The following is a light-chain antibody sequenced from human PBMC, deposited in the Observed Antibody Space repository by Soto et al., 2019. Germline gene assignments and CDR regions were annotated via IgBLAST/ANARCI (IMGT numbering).Light chain of an antibody. CDR3: QQYGTAPRT. Sequence: EIVLTQSPGTLSLSPGEIATLSCRASQNINNNFLAWYQQKPGLAPRLLIYAASSRATGIPDRFSGSGSGTDFTLTLSRLEPEDLAVYYCQQYGTAPRTFGQGTKVEIK. CDR1: QNINNNF. J-gene: IGKJ1*01. CDR2: AAS. V-gene: IGKV3-20*01.